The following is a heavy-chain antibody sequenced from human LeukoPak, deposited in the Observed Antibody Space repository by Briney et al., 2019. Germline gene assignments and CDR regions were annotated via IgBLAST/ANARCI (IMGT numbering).Heavy chain of an antibody. CDR1: GYTFTSYD. Sequence: GASVKVSCKASGYTFTSYDINWVRQATGQGLEWMGWMNPNSGNTGYAQKFQGRVTMTRNTSISTAYMELSSPGTEDTAVYYCARRRGWGYFDYWGQGTLVTVCS. V-gene: IGHV1-8*01. J-gene: IGHJ4*02. CDR2: MNPNSGNT. D-gene: IGHD6-19*01. CDR3: ARRRGWGYFDY.